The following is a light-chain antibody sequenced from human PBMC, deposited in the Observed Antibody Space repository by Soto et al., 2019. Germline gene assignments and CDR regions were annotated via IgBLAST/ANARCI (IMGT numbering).Light chain of an antibody. J-gene: IGKJ3*01. V-gene: IGKV3-11*01. CDR1: QSVSSY. CDR3: QQRSNWPPS. CDR2: DAS. Sequence: EIVLTQSPATLSLSPGERATLSCRASQSVSSYLAWYQQKPGQVPRLLIYDASNRAAGIPARFSGSGSGTDFTLNISRLEPEDFEHYYSQQRSNWPPSFGPGTKVDIK.